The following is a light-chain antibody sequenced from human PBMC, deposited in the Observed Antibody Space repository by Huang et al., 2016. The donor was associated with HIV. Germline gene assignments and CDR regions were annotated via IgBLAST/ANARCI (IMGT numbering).Light chain of an antibody. Sequence: EVVMTQSPATLSVSPGERAALSCRASQNVNNNLAWYQRKPGQAPRLLIYDASTRATNIPARFSGSGSGTEFTLAISSLQSEDFAVYYYQHYNNWPPRYTFGQGTKLEI. CDR1: QNVNNN. J-gene: IGKJ2*01. CDR2: DAS. CDR3: QHYNNWPPRYT. V-gene: IGKV3-15*01.